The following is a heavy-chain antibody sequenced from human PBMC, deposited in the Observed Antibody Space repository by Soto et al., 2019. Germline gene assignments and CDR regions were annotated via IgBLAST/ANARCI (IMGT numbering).Heavy chain of an antibody. J-gene: IGHJ5*02. CDR2: ISGSGDTS. D-gene: IGHD5-12*01. CDR1: GFTFSSYA. V-gene: IGHV3-23*01. Sequence: GGSLRLSCAASGFTFSSYAMSWVRQAPGKGLEWVSSISGSGDTSYYADPVKGRFTISRDNSKNTLYLQVDSLRAEDTAVYYCAKGGYDVWFDPWGQGTLVTVSS. CDR3: AKGGYDVWFDP.